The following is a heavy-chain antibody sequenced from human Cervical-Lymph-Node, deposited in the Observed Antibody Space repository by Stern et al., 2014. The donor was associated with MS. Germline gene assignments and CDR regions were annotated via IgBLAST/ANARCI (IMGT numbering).Heavy chain of an antibody. J-gene: IGHJ4*02. V-gene: IGHV4-31*01. Sequence: QVQLQESGPGLVKPSQTLSLTCTVSGGSISSGGYYWSWIRQHPGKGLEWIGYIYYSGSTYYNPSLKSIVTISVDTSKNQFSLKLSSVTAADTAVYYCARTPFYGSGSYYQPGYYFDYWGQGTLVTVSS. CDR1: GGSISSGGYY. D-gene: IGHD3-10*01. CDR3: ARTPFYGSGSYYQPGYYFDY. CDR2: IYYSGST.